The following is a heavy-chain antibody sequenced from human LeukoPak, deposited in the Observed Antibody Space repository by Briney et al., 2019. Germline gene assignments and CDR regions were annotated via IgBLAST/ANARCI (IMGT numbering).Heavy chain of an antibody. CDR1: GGSFSGYY. V-gene: IGHV4-34*01. J-gene: IGHJ4*02. CDR3: VRAAYSGSYYDY. Sequence: SETLSLTCAVYGGSFSGYYWSWIRQPPGKGLEWIGEINHSGSTNYNPSLKSRVTISVDTSKNQFSLKPSSVTAADTAVYYRVRAAYSGSYYDYWGQGTLVTVSS. CDR2: INHSGST. D-gene: IGHD1-26*01.